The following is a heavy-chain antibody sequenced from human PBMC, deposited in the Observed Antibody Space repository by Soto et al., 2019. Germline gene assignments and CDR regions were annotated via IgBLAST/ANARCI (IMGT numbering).Heavy chain of an antibody. CDR3: ARDRQGSGTYDAKDV. V-gene: IGHV1-2*02. D-gene: IGHD3-10*01. J-gene: IGHJ6*02. Sequence: ASVKVSCKASGYTFTAHYVHWVRQAPGQGLEWMGWINPYSGDTNYAQKFQGRVTMTRDTSINTGYMELTRLTYDDTAVYFCARDRQGSGTYDAKDVWGQGTTVTVSS. CDR1: GYTFTAHY. CDR2: INPYSGDT.